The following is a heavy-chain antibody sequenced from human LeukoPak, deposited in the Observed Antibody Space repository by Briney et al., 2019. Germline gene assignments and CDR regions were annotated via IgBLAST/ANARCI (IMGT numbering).Heavy chain of an antibody. D-gene: IGHD4-17*01. V-gene: IGHV3-21*01. CDR3: ARGGSTTTMTTDFDY. CDR1: GFTFSSYT. J-gene: IGHJ4*02. Sequence: GGSLRLSCAAFGFTFSSYTMHWVRQAPGKGLEWVSCISTSSSYIYYADSVKGRFTISRDNAKNSLYLQMNSLRAEDTAVYYCARGGSTTTMTTDFDYWGQGTLVTVSS. CDR2: ISTSSSYI.